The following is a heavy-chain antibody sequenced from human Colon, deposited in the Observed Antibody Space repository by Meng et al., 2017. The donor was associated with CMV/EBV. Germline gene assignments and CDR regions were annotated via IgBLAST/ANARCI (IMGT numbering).Heavy chain of an antibody. CDR1: GSSVSSGSYH. J-gene: IGHJ4*02. CDR2: KYNSGST. V-gene: IGHV4-61*01. Sequence: SETLSLTSTVSGSSVSSGSYHWDWVRRRRGEGVEWMGYKYNSGSTSYKPSLKSRVTISVDTSKSQFSLKLRSVTDAETDVYYCARDDYWGQGTLVTVSS. CDR3: ARDDY.